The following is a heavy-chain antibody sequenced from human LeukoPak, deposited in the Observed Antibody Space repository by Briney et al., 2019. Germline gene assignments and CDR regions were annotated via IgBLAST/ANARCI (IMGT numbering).Heavy chain of an antibody. Sequence: GGSLRLSCAASGFTFSSYAMSWIRQAPGKWLEWVSAISVSGGSAYYADSVKGGFTISRDNYKNTLYLQMNSLRAEDTAVYYCAKGGAYYSDILTGSIYYFDYWGQGTLVTVSS. CDR2: ISVSGGSA. V-gene: IGHV3-23*01. D-gene: IGHD3-9*01. CDR3: AKGGAYYSDILTGSIYYFDY. CDR1: GFTFSSYA. J-gene: IGHJ4*02.